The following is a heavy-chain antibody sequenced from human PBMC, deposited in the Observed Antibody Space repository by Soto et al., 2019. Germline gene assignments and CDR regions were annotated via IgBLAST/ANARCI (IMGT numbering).Heavy chain of an antibody. Sequence: PSETLSLTCPVSGGSISSYYWSWIRQPPGNGREWIGYIYYSGSTNYNPSLKSRVTISVDTSKNQFSLKLSSVTAADTAVYYCARVLNFWSGYLVVNWFDPWGQGTLVTVSS. D-gene: IGHD3-3*01. CDR2: IYYSGST. CDR1: GGSISSYY. J-gene: IGHJ5*02. V-gene: IGHV4-59*12. CDR3: ARVLNFWSGYLVVNWFDP.